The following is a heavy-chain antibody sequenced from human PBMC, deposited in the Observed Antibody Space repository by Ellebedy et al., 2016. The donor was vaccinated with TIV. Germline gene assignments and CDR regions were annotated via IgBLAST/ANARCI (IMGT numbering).Heavy chain of an antibody. CDR3: ARHPRTSTWYPDWFDP. Sequence: MPSETLSLTCTVSAASISSSAYYWGWLRQPPGKRLEWIGSVSYSGNTYYNPTLKTRVTIFVDTSQNQFSLKLRSVTAADTAVYYCARHPRTSTWYPDWFDPWGQGTLVTVSS. D-gene: IGHD6-13*01. CDR1: AASISSSAYY. J-gene: IGHJ5*02. CDR2: VSYSGNT. V-gene: IGHV4-39*01.